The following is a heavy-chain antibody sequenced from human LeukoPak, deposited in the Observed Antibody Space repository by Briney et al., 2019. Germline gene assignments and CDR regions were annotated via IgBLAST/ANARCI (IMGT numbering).Heavy chain of an antibody. CDR1: GYTFTSYG. CDR2: ISAYNGNT. D-gene: IGHD1-26*01. J-gene: IGHJ4*02. CDR3: ATGREYSGSYWGNY. V-gene: IGHV1-18*01. Sequence: GASVKVSCKASGYTFTSYGISWVRQAPGQGLEWMGWISAYNGNTNYAQKLQGRVTMTEDTSTDTAYMELSSLRSEDTAVYYCATGREYSGSYWGNYWGQGTLVTVSS.